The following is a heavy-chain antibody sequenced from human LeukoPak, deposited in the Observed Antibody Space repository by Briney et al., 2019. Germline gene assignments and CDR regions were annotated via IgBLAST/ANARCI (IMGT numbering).Heavy chain of an antibody. Sequence: SETLSLTCTVSGGSISSYYWSWIRQPAGKGLEWIGRIYTSGSTNYNPSLKSRVTMSVDTSKNQFSLKLSSVTAADTAVYYCAREAYYYDSSGQNTLGYWGQGTLVTVSS. CDR1: GGSISSYY. V-gene: IGHV4-4*07. D-gene: IGHD3-22*01. CDR2: IYTSGST. J-gene: IGHJ4*02. CDR3: AREAYYYDSSGQNTLGY.